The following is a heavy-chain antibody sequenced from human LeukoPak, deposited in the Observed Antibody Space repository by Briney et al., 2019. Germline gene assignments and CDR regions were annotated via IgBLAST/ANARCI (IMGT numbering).Heavy chain of an antibody. J-gene: IGHJ4*02. CDR2: INSNSGVT. Sequence: ASVKVSCKASGYTFTGYYIHWVRQAPGQGLEWMAWINSNSGVTNYAQNFQGRVTMTRDTSISTAYMELSSLRSDDTAVYYCARAHMTTVTLGDYWGQGTLVTVSS. D-gene: IGHD4-11*01. V-gene: IGHV1-2*02. CDR1: GYTFTGYY. CDR3: ARAHMTTVTLGDY.